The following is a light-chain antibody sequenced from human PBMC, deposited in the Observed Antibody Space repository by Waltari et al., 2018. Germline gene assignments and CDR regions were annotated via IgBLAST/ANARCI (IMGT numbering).Light chain of an antibody. V-gene: IGKV1-5*03. CDR2: EAS. CDR1: ESISSW. J-gene: IGKJ1*01. CDR3: QQYAGSPWT. Sequence: ETQMTQSPSTLSASAGDRVTITCRASESISSWLAWYQQEPGRAPKLLVYEASSLERGVPSRFSGGGFGTEFTLTISGLQPDDFATYYCQQYAGSPWTFGQGTKVEIK.